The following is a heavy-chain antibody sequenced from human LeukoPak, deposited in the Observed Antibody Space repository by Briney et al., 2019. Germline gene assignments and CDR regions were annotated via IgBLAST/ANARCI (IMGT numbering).Heavy chain of an antibody. J-gene: IGHJ3*01. D-gene: IGHD2-2*01. CDR1: GFTFNIYW. Sequence: PGGSLRLSCAASGFTFNIYWMHWVRQVPGKGLVWVSRIKTDESDTSYADSVKGRFTISRDNAKNTLYLQMNSLRAEDTAVYFCARDWYHAFDVWGQGTMVIVSS. V-gene: IGHV3-74*01. CDR3: ARDWYHAFDV. CDR2: IKTDESDT.